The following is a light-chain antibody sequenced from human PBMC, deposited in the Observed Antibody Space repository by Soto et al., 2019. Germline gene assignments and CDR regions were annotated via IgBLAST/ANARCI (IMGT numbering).Light chain of an antibody. CDR3: QHRSSWPRS. J-gene: IGKJ1*01. Sequence: DIVLTQSPATLSLSPGDRATLSCRASQSVGTSLAWYKQQPGQAPRLLIHDASYRASGIPERFRGSGSGTAFSLSISRLEPDDFAVYYWQHRSSWPRSFGRGTKVEV. V-gene: IGKV3-11*01. CDR2: DAS. CDR1: QSVGTS.